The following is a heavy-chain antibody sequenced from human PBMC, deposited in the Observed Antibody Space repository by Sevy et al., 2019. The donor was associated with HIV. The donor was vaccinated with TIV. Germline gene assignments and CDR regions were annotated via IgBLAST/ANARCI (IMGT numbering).Heavy chain of an antibody. CDR1: GYTFTSYG. V-gene: IGHV1-18*01. CDR2: ISAYNGNT. Sequence: ASVKVSCKASGYTFTSYGISWVRQAPGQGLEWMGWISAYNGNTNYAQKLQGRVTITTDTSTSTAYMELRSLRSDDTAVYYCAREVELSYGNFFQHWGQGTLVTVSS. D-gene: IGHD1-7*01. CDR3: AREVELSYGNFFQH. J-gene: IGHJ1*01.